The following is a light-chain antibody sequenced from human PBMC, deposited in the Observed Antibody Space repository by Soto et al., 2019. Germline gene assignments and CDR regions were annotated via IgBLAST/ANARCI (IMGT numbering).Light chain of an antibody. CDR2: DAS. CDR1: QNINNY. J-gene: IGKJ5*01. CDR3: QQYENLPT. V-gene: IGKV1-33*01. Sequence: IQLPQSPSSLSASLGDRFTITFQASQNINNYLNWYQQKPGRAPKLLIYDASNLEAGVPSRFRGSGSGTDFTFTISRLQPEDIATYYCQQYENLPTFGQGTRLEI.